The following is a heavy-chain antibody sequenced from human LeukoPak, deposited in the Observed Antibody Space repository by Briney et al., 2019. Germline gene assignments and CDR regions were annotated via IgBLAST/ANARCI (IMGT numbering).Heavy chain of an antibody. D-gene: IGHD1-26*01. CDR1: GFTFSSYA. Sequence: GGSLRLSCAASGFTFSSYAMSWVRRAPGKGLEWVSAISGGGGSTYYADSVKGRFTISRDNSKNTLYLQMNSLRAEDTAVYYCAKAGRYWDFDYWGQGTLVTVSS. CDR2: ISGGGGST. V-gene: IGHV3-23*01. J-gene: IGHJ4*02. CDR3: AKAGRYWDFDY.